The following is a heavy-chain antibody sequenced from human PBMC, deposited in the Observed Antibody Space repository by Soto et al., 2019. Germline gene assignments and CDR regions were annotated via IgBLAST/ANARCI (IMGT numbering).Heavy chain of an antibody. Sequence: GGALRLSCAASKFSLSSYWMNWVRQVPGKGLEWVANIKQDGTERYYVDSVKGRFFISRDNAKNSLYLQMNSLRAEDTAVYYCARDADASGWYHYGFDVWGQGPTVPVSP. CDR1: KFSLSSYW. J-gene: IGHJ6*01. D-gene: IGHD6-19*01. CDR3: ARDADASGWYHYGFDV. CDR2: IKQDGTER. V-gene: IGHV3-7*01.